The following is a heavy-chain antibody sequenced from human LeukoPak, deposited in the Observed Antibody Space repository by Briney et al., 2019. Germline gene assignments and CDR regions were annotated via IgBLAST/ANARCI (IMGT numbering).Heavy chain of an antibody. CDR3: AKDPYYYDSSGYPGGDY. CDR2: ISGSGGST. V-gene: IGHV3-23*01. J-gene: IGHJ4*02. Sequence: GGSLRLSCAASGFTFSSYAMSWVRQAPGKGLEWVSAISGSGGSTYYADSVKGRFTISRDNSKNTLYLQMNSLRAEDTALYYCAKDPYYYDSSGYPGGDYWGQGTLVTVSS. D-gene: IGHD3-22*01. CDR1: GFTFSSYA.